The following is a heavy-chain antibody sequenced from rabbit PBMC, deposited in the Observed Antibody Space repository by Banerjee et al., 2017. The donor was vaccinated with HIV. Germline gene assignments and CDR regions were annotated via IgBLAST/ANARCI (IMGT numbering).Heavy chain of an antibody. CDR1: GFTLSGYW. V-gene: IGHV1S45*01. CDR3: ARDLAGVIGWNFNL. D-gene: IGHD4-1*01. J-gene: IGHJ4*01. Sequence: QEQLEESGGDLVKPEASLTLTCTASGFTLSGYWMSWVRQAPGKGLEWIACINTSSGNTVYATWAKGRFTISRTSSTTVALQMTSLTAADTATYFCARDLAGVIGWNFNLWGPGTLVTVS. CDR2: INTSSGNT.